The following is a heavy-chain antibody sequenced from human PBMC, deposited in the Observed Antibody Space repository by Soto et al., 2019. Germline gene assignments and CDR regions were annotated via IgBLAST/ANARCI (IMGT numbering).Heavy chain of an antibody. CDR1: GFTFSSYS. V-gene: IGHV3-48*02. CDR3: ARGPSAAAPLSDWYFDL. Sequence: LRLSCTASGFTFSSYSMNWVRQAPGKGLEWVSYISSGSYNIYYADSVKGRFTISRDNAKDSLYLQMSSLRDDDTAVYYCARGPSAAAPLSDWYFDLWGRGTLVTVSS. J-gene: IGHJ2*01. D-gene: IGHD2-2*01. CDR2: ISSGSYNI.